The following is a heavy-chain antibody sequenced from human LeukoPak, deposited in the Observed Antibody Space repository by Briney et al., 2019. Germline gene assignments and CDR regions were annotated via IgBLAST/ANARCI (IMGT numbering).Heavy chain of an antibody. J-gene: IGHJ4*02. CDR2: IYSGTT. D-gene: IGHD5-12*01. CDR3: ARVGYSGYDNRGSFDY. CDR1: GGSISSSSYY. V-gene: IGHV4-39*07. Sequence: SETLSLTCTVSGGSISSSSYYWGWIRQPPGKGLEWVGSIYSGTTYYNPSLKSRVTISVDTSKNQFSLRLSSVTAADTAVYYCARVGYSGYDNRGSFDYWGQGTLVTVSS.